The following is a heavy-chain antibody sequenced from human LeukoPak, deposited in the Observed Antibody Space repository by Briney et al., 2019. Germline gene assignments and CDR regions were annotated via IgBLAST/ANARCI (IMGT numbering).Heavy chain of an antibody. CDR1: GYAFTSYG. Sequence: ASVKVSCKASGYAFTSYGISWVRQAPGQGLEWMGWISAYNGNTNYAQKLQGRVTMTTDISTSTAYMELRSLRSDDTAVYYCARDNRGTPFDYWGQGTLVTVSS. J-gene: IGHJ4*02. CDR2: ISAYNGNT. V-gene: IGHV1-18*01. D-gene: IGHD1-14*01. CDR3: ARDNRGTPFDY.